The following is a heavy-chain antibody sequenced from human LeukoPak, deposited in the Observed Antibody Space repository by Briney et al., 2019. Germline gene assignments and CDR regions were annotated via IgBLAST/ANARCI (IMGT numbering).Heavy chain of an antibody. Sequence: GASVKVSCKSSGGTFISCAISWVRQAPGQGLEWMGGIIPIFGTANYAQKFQGRVTITADESTSTAYMELSSLRSEDTAVYYCARDLGPENWFDPWGQGTLVTVSS. J-gene: IGHJ5*02. CDR3: ARDLGPENWFDP. CDR2: IIPIFGTA. V-gene: IGHV1-69*13. CDR1: GGTFISCA.